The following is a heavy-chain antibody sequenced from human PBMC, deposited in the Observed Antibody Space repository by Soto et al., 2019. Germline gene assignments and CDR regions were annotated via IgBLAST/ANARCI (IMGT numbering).Heavy chain of an antibody. V-gene: IGHV1-18*01. CDR3: ARGHYYDFWSGYYETSNWFDP. J-gene: IGHJ5*02. Sequence: ASVKVSCKASGYTFTSYGINWVRQAPGQGLEWMGWISAYNGNTNYAQKLQGRVTMTTGTSTSTAYMELRSLRSDDTAVYYCARGHYYDFWSGYYETSNWFDPWGQGTLVTVSS. D-gene: IGHD3-3*01. CDR1: GYTFTSYG. CDR2: ISAYNGNT.